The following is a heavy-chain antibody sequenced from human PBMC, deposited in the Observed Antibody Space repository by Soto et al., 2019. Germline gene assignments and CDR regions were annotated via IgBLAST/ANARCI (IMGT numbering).Heavy chain of an antibody. CDR3: AKDLKVAAAGYFFDH. CDR1: GFTFSNYG. D-gene: IGHD6-13*01. J-gene: IGHJ4*02. V-gene: IGHV3-30*18. Sequence: GGSLRLSCAAPGFTFSNYGMHWVRQAPGKGLEWVYVIAKDGGDKKYANSVKGRFTISRENAKNTMYLQMNSLRAEDTAVYYCAKDLKVAAAGYFFDHWGQGTLVTVSS. CDR2: IAKDGGDK.